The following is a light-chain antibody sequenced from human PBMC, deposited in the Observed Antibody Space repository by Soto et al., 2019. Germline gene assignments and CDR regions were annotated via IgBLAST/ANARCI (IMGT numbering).Light chain of an antibody. J-gene: IGLJ1*01. CDR1: SSDVGSYNR. CDR2: EVT. Sequence: QSALTQPPSVSGSPGQSVTISCTGTSSDVGSYNRVPWYQQPPGTAPKLMIYEVTNRPSGVPDRFSGSKSGNTASLTISGLQAEDDAYYYCSSYESRSTFLYVLGT. V-gene: IGLV2-18*02. CDR3: SSYESRSTFLYV.